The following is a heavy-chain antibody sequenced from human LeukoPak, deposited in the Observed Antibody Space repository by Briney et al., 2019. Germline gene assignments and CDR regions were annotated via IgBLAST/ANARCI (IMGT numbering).Heavy chain of an antibody. V-gene: IGHV4-59*12. CDR1: GASISSSY. J-gene: IGHJ4*02. CDR3: ARIGPILGAAWVDY. Sequence: SETLSLTCTVSGASISSSYWSWIRQPPGKGLEWIGYIFYAGSTYYNPSLKSRVTMSVDTSKNQFSLRLSSVTAVDTAVYYCARIGPILGAAWVDYWGQGTLVSVSS. CDR2: IFYAGST. D-gene: IGHD3-3*02.